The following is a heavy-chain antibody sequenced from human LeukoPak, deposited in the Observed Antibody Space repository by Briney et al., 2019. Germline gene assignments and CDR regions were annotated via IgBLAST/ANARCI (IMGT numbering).Heavy chain of an antibody. Sequence: GRSLRLSCAASGFTFSSYAMHWVRQAPGKGLEWVAVISYDGSNKYYADSVKGRFTISRDNSKNTLYLQMNSLRAEDTAVYYCAKDSSSTSYNFDYWGQGTLVTVSS. J-gene: IGHJ4*02. V-gene: IGHV3-30-3*01. CDR1: GFTFSSYA. CDR2: ISYDGSNK. D-gene: IGHD2-2*01. CDR3: AKDSSSTSYNFDY.